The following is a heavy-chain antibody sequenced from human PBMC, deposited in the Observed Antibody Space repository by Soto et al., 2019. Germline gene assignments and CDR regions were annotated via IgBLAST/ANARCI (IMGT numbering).Heavy chain of an antibody. CDR2: INPNSGGT. D-gene: IGHD2-2*01. J-gene: IGHJ6*02. CDR1: GYTFTDYY. CDR3: AKDANSVVVPAATGGMDV. Sequence: QVQLVQSGAEVKKPGASVKVSCKASGYTFTDYYIHWVRQAPGQGLEWMGWINPNSGGTSYPHKFQGRVTMTRVTSNTAAYNELRSLRSDDTALYYCAKDANSVVVPAATGGMDVWGQGTTITVSS. V-gene: IGHV1-2*02.